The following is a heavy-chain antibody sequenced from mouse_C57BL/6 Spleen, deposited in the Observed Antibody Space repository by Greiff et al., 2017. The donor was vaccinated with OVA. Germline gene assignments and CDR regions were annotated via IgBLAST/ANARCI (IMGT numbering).Heavy chain of an antibody. CDR3: TIYSPGNYDMDY. V-gene: IGHV1-15*01. J-gene: IGHJ4*01. CDR1: GYTFTDYE. D-gene: IGHD1-3*01. Sequence: QVQLQQSGAELVRPGASVTLSCKASGYTFTDYEMHWVKQTPVHGLEWIGAIDPETGGTAYNQKFKGKAILTADKSSSTAYMELRSLTSEDSAVYYCTIYSPGNYDMDYWGQGTSVTVSS. CDR2: IDPETGGT.